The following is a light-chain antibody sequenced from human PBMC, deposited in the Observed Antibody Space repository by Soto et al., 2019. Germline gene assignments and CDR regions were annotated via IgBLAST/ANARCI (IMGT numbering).Light chain of an antibody. Sequence: QSALTQPRSVSGSPGQSVTISCTGTSSDVGGYNYVSWYQQHPGKAPKLMIYDVSKRPSGVPDRFSGSKSGNTASLTISGLQAEDEADYYCCSYAGSYTVYVFGTGTKLNVL. CDR3: CSYAGSYTVYV. CDR2: DVS. V-gene: IGLV2-11*01. J-gene: IGLJ1*01. CDR1: SSDVGGYNY.